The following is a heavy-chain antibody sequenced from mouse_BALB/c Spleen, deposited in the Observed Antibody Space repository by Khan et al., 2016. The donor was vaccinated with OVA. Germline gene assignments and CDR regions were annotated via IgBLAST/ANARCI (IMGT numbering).Heavy chain of an antibody. CDR3: ARGGHSVFAY. Sequence: QVQLQQSVPELVNPGASLKVSCKASGYTFTDYIIGWVKQSTRQGLEWIGDIFPGSGTHYYNEKFKDKATLTADKSSNTAYMQLSSLTSEDSAVYFCARGGHSVFAYWGQGTLVTVSA. CDR1: GYTFTDYI. V-gene: IGHV1-77*01. CDR2: IFPGSGTH. J-gene: IGHJ3*01. D-gene: IGHD1-1*01.